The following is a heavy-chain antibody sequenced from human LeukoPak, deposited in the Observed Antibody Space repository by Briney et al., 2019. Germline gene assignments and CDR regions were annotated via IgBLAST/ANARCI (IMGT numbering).Heavy chain of an antibody. CDR3: ARDGEMATIENYFDY. V-gene: IGHV4-59*12. CDR2: LYYSGST. Sequence: PSETLSLTCSVSGGSITSYYWNWIRQRPGKGLEWIGDLYYSGSTNYNPSLKSRVTISVDTSKNQFSLKLSSVTAADTAVYYCARDGEMATIENYFDYWGQGTLVTVSS. J-gene: IGHJ4*02. CDR1: GGSITSYY. D-gene: IGHD5-24*01.